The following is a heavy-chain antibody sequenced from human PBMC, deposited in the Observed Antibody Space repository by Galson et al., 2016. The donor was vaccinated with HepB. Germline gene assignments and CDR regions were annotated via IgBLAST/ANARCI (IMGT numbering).Heavy chain of an antibody. CDR2: IRSEAYGGTT. CDR3: TKQLYDYGDRVFWFDP. CDR1: GFTFGDYG. Sequence: GFTFGDYGVSWFRQAPGKGPEWVSFIRSEAYGGTTEHATSVKGRFTISRDDSKSIAYLQMNSLKNEDTAVYYCTKQLYDYGDRVFWFDPRGQGTRVIVSS. J-gene: IGHJ5*02. V-gene: IGHV3-49*03. D-gene: IGHD4/OR15-4a*01.